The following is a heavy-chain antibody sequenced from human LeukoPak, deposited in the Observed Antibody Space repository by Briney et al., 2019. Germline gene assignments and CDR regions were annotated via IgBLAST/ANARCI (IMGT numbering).Heavy chain of an antibody. D-gene: IGHD3-16*01. J-gene: IGHJ6*03. CDR3: ARMGEFHTGHYYYYMDV. Sequence: SETLSLTCTVSGHSVTNAYFWVWIRQPPGKGLEWIGNIYHSGSTYYNPSLKSRVTISVDTSKNQFSLKLSSVTAADTAVYSCARMGEFHTGHYYYYMDVWGKGTTVTVSS. V-gene: IGHV4-38-2*02. CDR2: IYHSGST. CDR1: GHSVTNAYF.